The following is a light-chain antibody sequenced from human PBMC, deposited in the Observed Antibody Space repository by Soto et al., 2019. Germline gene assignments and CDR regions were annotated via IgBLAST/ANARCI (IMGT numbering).Light chain of an antibody. CDR1: QSVSSSF. Sequence: SVLPQSPGTLSFSPGERATLSCRASQSVSSSFLTWYQQKPGRAPRLLIYGAYNRATGSPDRFSGSGSGTDFTLTISRLEPEDFAIYYCQQYGTSPGTFGQGTKVDIK. V-gene: IGKV3-20*01. CDR2: GAY. CDR3: QQYGTSPGT. J-gene: IGKJ1*01.